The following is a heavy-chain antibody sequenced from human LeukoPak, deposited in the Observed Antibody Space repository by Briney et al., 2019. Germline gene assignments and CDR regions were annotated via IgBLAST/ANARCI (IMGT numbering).Heavy chain of an antibody. CDR1: GFTFSSYG. V-gene: IGHV3-33*06. CDR3: AKDITSCFCMDV. J-gene: IGHJ6*03. D-gene: IGHD2-2*01. Sequence: GGSLRLSCAASGFTFSSYGMHWVRQAPGKGLEWVAVIWYDGSNKYYADSVKGRFTISRDNSKNTLYLQMNSLRAEDTAVYYCAKDITSCFCMDVWGKGTTVTVSS. CDR2: IWYDGSNK.